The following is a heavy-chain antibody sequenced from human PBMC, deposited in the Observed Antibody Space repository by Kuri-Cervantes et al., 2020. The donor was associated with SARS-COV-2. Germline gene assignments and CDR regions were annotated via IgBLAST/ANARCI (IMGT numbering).Heavy chain of an antibody. CDR1: GFTFSDYY. Sequence: GESLKISCEGSGFTFSDYYMSWVRQAPGKGLEWLSNISPSMAHTYYADSVRGRFTISRDNAKNSLYLQMTGLRVDDTAVYYCARGLGAVSTVDLYFGLDVWGQGTTVTVSS. V-gene: IGHV3-11*06. CDR2: ISPSMAHT. J-gene: IGHJ6*02. CDR3: ARGLGAVSTVDLYFGLDV. D-gene: IGHD3-16*01.